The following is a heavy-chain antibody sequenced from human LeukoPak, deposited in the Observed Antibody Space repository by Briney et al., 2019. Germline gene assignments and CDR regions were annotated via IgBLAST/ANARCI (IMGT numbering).Heavy chain of an antibody. D-gene: IGHD6-19*01. CDR3: ATTPAGEEQWLVHGKGNFDY. CDR1: GYTLTELS. V-gene: IGHV1-24*01. Sequence: ASVKVSCKVSGYTLTELSMHWVRQAPGKGLEWMGGFDPEDGETIYAQKFQSRVTMTEDTSTDTAYMELSSLRSEDTAVYYCATTPAGEEQWLVHGKGNFDYWGQGTLVTVSS. J-gene: IGHJ4*02. CDR2: FDPEDGET.